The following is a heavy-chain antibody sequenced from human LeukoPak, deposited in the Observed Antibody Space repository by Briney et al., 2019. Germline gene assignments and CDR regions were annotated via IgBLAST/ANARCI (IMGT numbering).Heavy chain of an antibody. CDR3: AKGGSSSSYYFDY. Sequence: PGGSLRLSCGASRFNFSNYAITWVRQTPGKGLEWVSAISASAGTTYYADYVEGRFTISRDNSKNTLYLQMNSLRSDDTALYYCAKGGSSSSYYFDYWGQGTLVTVSS. D-gene: IGHD6-6*01. CDR1: RFNFSNYA. J-gene: IGHJ4*02. V-gene: IGHV3-23*01. CDR2: ISASAGTT.